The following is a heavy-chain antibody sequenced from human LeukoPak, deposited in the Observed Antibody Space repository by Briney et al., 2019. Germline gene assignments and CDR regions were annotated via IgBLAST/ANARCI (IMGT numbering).Heavy chain of an antibody. CDR3: AKRTRGYSYGTLDY. CDR2: IYSGGST. CDR1: GFTVSTYY. V-gene: IGHV3-53*01. Sequence: GGSLRLSCAAPGFTVSTYYMSWVRQAPGKGLEWVSVIYSGGSTYSADSVKGRFTISRDNSKNTLFLQMNSLRAEDTAVYYCAKRTRGYSYGTLDYWGQGTLVTVSS. J-gene: IGHJ4*02. D-gene: IGHD5-18*01.